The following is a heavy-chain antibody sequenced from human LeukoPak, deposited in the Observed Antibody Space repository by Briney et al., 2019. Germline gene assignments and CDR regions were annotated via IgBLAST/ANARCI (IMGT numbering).Heavy chain of an antibody. V-gene: IGHV6-1*01. CDR2: TYYRSKWYN. J-gene: IGHJ4*02. CDR3: AREGLRYFDWAPFDY. CDR1: GDSVSSNSAA. D-gene: IGHD3-9*01. Sequence: SQTLSLTCAISGDSVSSNSAAWNWIRQSPSRGLEWLGRTYYRSKWYNGYAVSVKSRITINPDTSKNQFSLQLNSVTPEDTAVYYCAREGLRYFDWAPFDYWGQGTLVTVSS.